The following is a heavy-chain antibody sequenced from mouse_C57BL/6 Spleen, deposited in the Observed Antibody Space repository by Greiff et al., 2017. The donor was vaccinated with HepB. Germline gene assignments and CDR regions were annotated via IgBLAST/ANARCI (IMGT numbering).Heavy chain of an antibody. CDR1: GYTFTSYG. D-gene: IGHD1-1*01. CDR3: ARRGPLYGSSLYYFDY. J-gene: IGHJ2*01. Sequence: QVQLKESGAELARPGASVKLSCKASGYTFTSYGISWVKQRTGQGLEWIGEIYPRSGNTYYNEKFKGKATLTADKSSSTAYMELRSLTSEDSAVYFCARRGPLYGSSLYYFDYWGQGTTLTVSS. V-gene: IGHV1-81*01. CDR2: IYPRSGNT.